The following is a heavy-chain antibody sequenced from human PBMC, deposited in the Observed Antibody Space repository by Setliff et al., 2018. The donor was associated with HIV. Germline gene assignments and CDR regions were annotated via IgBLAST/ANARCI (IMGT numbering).Heavy chain of an antibody. CDR3: ATVRIVGATEFDY. V-gene: IGHV1-69-2*01. CDR1: GYTFTNYF. D-gene: IGHD1-26*01. J-gene: IGHJ4*02. Sequence: ASVKVSCKASGYTFTNYFMHWVRQAPGEGLEWVGRVDPEDGETRYAMKFQGSVTISADTSTDTTYLSLTSLRSHDTAVYYCATVRIVGATEFDYWGQGTVVTVSS. CDR2: VDPEDGET.